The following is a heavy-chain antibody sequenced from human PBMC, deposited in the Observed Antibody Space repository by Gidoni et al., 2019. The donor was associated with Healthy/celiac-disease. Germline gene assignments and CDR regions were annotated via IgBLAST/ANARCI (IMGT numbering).Heavy chain of an antibody. CDR3: ATFPAFMPPTAYYFDY. D-gene: IGHD3-3*02. Sequence: EVQLLESGGGLVQPGGSLRLSCAASGFTFSSYAMSWVRQAPGKGLEWVSAISGSGGSTYYADSVKGRFTISRDNSKNTLYLQMNSLRAEDTAVYYCATFPAFMPPTAYYFDYWGQGTLVTVSS. CDR1: GFTFSSYA. V-gene: IGHV3-23*01. CDR2: ISGSGGST. J-gene: IGHJ4*02.